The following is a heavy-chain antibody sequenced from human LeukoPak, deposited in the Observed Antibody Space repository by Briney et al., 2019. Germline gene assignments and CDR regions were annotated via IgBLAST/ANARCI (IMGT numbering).Heavy chain of an antibody. CDR3: FRLKTAYDILTGYYTAPGRDAFDI. CDR1: GGSISSGDYY. J-gene: IGHJ3*02. CDR2: IYYSGST. V-gene: IGHV4-30-4*01. D-gene: IGHD3-9*01. Sequence: PSETLSLTCTVSGGSISSGDYYWSWIRQPPGKGLQWIGYIYYSGSTYYEPSLKSRVTISVDTSKNQFSLKLSSVTAADTAVYFFFRLKTAYDILTGYYTAPGRDAFDIWGQGTMVTVSS.